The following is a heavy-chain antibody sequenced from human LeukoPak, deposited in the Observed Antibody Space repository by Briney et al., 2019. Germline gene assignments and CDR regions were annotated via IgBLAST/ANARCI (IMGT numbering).Heavy chain of an antibody. CDR2: IYSGGST. CDR1: GFTVSSNY. J-gene: IGHJ4*02. CDR3: ARSVGGSYYYFDY. Sequence: GGSLRLSCAASGFTVSSNYMSWVRQAPGKGLEWVSVIYSGGSTYYADSVKGRFTISRDNSKNTLYLQMNSLRAEDTAVYYCARSVGGSYYYFDYWGQGTLVTVSS. V-gene: IGHV3-66*01. D-gene: IGHD1-26*01.